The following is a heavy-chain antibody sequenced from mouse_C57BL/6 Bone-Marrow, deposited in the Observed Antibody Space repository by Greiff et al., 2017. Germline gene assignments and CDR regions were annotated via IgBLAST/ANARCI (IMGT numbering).Heavy chain of an antibody. J-gene: IGHJ1*03. D-gene: IGHD1-1*01. V-gene: IGHV1-18*01. Sequence: EVQLQQSGPELVKPGASVKIPCKASGYTFTDYNMDWVKQSHGKSLEWIGDINPNNGGTNYNQKFKGKATLTGDKASSTAYMELRRLTSEDTAVYYCARWHGSSYWYFDVWGTGTTVTVSS. CDR1: GYTFTDYN. CDR2: INPNNGGT. CDR3: ARWHGSSYWYFDV.